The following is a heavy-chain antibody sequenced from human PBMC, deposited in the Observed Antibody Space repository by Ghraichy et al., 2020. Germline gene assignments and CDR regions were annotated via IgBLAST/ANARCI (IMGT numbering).Heavy chain of an antibody. CDR1: GFTFSSYG. J-gene: IGHJ6*02. CDR3: AKDGRDGSNGRYYYYGMDV. CDR2: IRYDGSNK. V-gene: IGHV3-30*02. D-gene: IGHD5-24*01. Sequence: GSLRLSCAASGFTFSSYGMHWVRQAPGKGLEWVAFIRYDGSNKYYADSVKGRFTISRDNSKNTLYLQMNSLRAEDTAVYYCAKDGRDGSNGRYYYYGMDVWGQGTTVTVSS.